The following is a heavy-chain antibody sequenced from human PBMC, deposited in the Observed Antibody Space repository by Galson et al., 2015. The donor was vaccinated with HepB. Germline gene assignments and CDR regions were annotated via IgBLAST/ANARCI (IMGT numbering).Heavy chain of an antibody. J-gene: IGHJ4*02. Sequence: SLRLSCAASGFTFSSHVMSWVRQAPGKGLEWVSTISDSGYTTYYADSVKGRFTISRDNSKNTLYLQMNSLRAEDTAFYYCANVRTYCLFDYWGRGTLVTVSS. D-gene: IGHD2/OR15-2a*01. CDR1: GFTFSSHV. CDR2: ISDSGYTT. CDR3: ANVRTYCLFDY. V-gene: IGHV3-23*01.